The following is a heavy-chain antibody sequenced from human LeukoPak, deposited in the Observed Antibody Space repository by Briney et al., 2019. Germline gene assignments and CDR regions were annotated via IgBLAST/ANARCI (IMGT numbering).Heavy chain of an antibody. D-gene: IGHD2-15*01. CDR1: GFTFSSYS. CDR2: ISSSSSTI. CDR3: ARGADGVSSNSRGWFDP. J-gene: IGHJ5*02. Sequence: PGGSLRLSCAASGFTFSSYSMNWVRQAPGKGLEWVSYISSSSSTIYYADSVKGRFTISRDNPKNSLYLQMNSLRAEDTAVYSCARGADGVSSNSRGWFDPWGQGTLVTVSS. V-gene: IGHV3-48*01.